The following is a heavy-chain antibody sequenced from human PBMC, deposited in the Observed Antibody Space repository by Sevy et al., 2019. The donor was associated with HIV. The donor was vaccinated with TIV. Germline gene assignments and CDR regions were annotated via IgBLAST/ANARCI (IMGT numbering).Heavy chain of an antibody. CDR3: ARDKEDGYNFFAFDY. V-gene: IGHV3-48*02. CDR1: GFTFSSYS. Sequence: GGSLRLSCAASGFTFSSYSMYWVRQAPGKGLEWVSYISSSSSTIYYADSVKGRFTISRDNAKNSLYLQMNSLRDEDTAVYYCARDKEDGYNFFAFDYWGQGTLVTVSS. CDR2: ISSSSSTI. J-gene: IGHJ4*02. D-gene: IGHD5-12*01.